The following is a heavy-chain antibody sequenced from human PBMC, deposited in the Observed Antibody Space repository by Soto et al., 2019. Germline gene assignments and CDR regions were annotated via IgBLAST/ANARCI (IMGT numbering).Heavy chain of an antibody. Sequence: EVQLLESGGDLVQPGGSLRLSCAASGFIFSNYAMTWVRQAPGKGPEWVSTFTSGGSTYYRDTVKGRFTISRDNSKNTLYLQMNSLRAADTAVYYCARTDKYNSQSSGWANRFDSWGQGTLVTVSS. D-gene: IGHD6-19*01. CDR2: FTSGGST. V-gene: IGHV3-23*01. CDR1: GFIFSNYA. J-gene: IGHJ4*02. CDR3: ARTDKYNSQSSGWANRFDS.